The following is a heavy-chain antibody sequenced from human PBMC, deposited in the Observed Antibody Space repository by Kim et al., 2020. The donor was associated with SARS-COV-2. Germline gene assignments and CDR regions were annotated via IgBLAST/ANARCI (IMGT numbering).Heavy chain of an antibody. D-gene: IGHD2-15*01. V-gene: IGHV3-33*01. CDR3: ATGNGQRGGSCYVH. CDR1: GFTFSSYG. J-gene: IGHJ4*02. CDR2: IWFDGSNE. Sequence: GGSLRLSCAASGFTFSSYGMHWVRQAPGKGLEWVAVIWFDGSNEYYADSVKGRFTISRDNSRNTLYLQMNSLRAEDTAVYYCATGNGQRGGSCYVHWGQGTLVTVSS.